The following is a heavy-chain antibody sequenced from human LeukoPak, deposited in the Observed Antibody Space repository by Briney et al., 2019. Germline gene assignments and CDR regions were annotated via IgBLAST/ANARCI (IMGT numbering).Heavy chain of an antibody. CDR3: ARLAAVAGSKNWYFDL. V-gene: IGHV5-51*01. J-gene: IGHJ2*01. Sequence: GESLKISCKGSGFSLTSYWIGWVRQMPGKGLEWMGIIYPGDSDTRYSPSLQGQVTISADKSISTAYLQWSSLKASDTAMYYCARLAAVAGSKNWYFDLWGRGTLVTVSS. CDR2: IYPGDSDT. D-gene: IGHD6-19*01. CDR1: GFSLTSYW.